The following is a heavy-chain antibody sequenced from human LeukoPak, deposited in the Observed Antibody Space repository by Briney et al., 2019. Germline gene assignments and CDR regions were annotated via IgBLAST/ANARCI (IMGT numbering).Heavy chain of an antibody. CDR2: IYYSGST. J-gene: IGHJ3*02. CDR1: GGSISSGDYY. Sequence: SQTLSLTCTVSGGSISSGDYYWSWIRQPPGKGLEWIGYIYYSGSTYYNPSLKSRVTISVDTSKNQFSLKLSSVTAADTAVYYYARVGRITMVRGVNAFDIWGQGTMVTVSS. CDR3: ARVGRITMVRGVNAFDI. D-gene: IGHD3-10*01. V-gene: IGHV4-30-4*01.